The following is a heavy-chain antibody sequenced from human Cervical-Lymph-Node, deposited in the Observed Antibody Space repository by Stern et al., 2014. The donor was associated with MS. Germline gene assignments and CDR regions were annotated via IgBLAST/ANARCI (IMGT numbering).Heavy chain of an antibody. V-gene: IGHV5-10-1*01. CDR3: ARHQDRWQHFDY. CDR1: GYSFTGYW. D-gene: IGHD2-15*01. Sequence: VQLVQSGAEVRKPGESVRISCKGSGYSFTGYWISWVRQMPGKGLEWMGTVDPTDSYTKYSPSFQGHVTFSADKSISTAYLQWSSLNASDTAMYFCARHQDRWQHFDYWGPGTLVTVSS. CDR2: VDPTDSYT. J-gene: IGHJ4*02.